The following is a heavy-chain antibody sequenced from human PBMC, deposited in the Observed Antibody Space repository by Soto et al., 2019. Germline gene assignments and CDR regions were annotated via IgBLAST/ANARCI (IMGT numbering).Heavy chain of an antibody. CDR1: GASISVYS. V-gene: IGHV4-59*01. Sequence: PSETLSLTCTVSGASISVYSWSWIRQPPGKGLEWIGYIYYSGSTNYNPSLKSRVAISVDTSKNQFSLNLSSVTAADTAVYYCARGSSIAGLYYGMDVWGQGTTVTVSS. CDR3: ARGSSIAGLYYGMDV. J-gene: IGHJ6*02. D-gene: IGHD6-6*01. CDR2: IYYSGST.